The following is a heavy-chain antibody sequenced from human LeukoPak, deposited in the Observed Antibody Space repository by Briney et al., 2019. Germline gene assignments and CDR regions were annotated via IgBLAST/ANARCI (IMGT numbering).Heavy chain of an antibody. CDR3: ASYYYGSGSYDDAFDI. V-gene: IGHV1-69*13. J-gene: IGHJ3*02. CDR1: GYTFTSYG. D-gene: IGHD3-10*01. CDR2: IIPIFGTA. Sequence: GASVKVSCKASGYTFTSYGISWVRQAPGQGLEWMGGIIPIFGTANYAQKFQGRVTITADESTSTAYMELSSLRSEDTAVYYCASYYYGSGSYDDAFDIWGQGTMVTVSS.